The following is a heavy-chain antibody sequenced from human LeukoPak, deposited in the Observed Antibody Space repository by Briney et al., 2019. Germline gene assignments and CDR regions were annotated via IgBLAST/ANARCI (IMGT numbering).Heavy chain of an antibody. J-gene: IGHJ5*02. Sequence: GGSLRLSCAASGFTFSSYSVNWVRQAPGKGLEWVSSISSSSSYIYYADSVKGRFTISRDNAKNSLYPQMNSLRAEDTAVYYCARDSFGYRGPFDPWGQGTLVTVSS. V-gene: IGHV3-21*01. CDR1: GFTFSSYS. CDR2: ISSSSSYI. D-gene: IGHD5-24*01. CDR3: ARDSFGYRGPFDP.